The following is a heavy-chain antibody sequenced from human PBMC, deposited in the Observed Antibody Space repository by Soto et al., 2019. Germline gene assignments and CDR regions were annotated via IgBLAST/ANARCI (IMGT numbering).Heavy chain of an antibody. D-gene: IGHD3-10*01. J-gene: IGHJ1*01. CDR3: ARVGSRVAISSDLQQ. V-gene: IGHV1-69*06. CDR2: VISAAGSV. Sequence: QVQVVQSGAEVKKPGSSVKISCKASGRIFSSFPTSWVRQVPGQGLEWMGGVISAAGSVTYAPKLQGSVTMTEVNSAGIAAMEFSGLTLDDTAFYYSARVGSRVAISSDLQQCGPGTLVTVS. CDR1: GRIFSSFP.